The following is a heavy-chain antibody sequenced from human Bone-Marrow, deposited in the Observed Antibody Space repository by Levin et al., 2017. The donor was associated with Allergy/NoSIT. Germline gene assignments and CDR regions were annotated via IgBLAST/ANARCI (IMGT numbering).Heavy chain of an antibody. Sequence: GGSLRLSCAASGFSVSKYYMSWVRQAPGKGLEWVSAFYSGGSTYYADSVKGRFTISRDNSNNMLYLQMNSLRAEDTAVYYCMREYDYWGQGTLVTVSS. CDR1: GFSVSKYY. J-gene: IGHJ4*02. V-gene: IGHV3-53*01. CDR2: FYSGGST. CDR3: MREYDY.